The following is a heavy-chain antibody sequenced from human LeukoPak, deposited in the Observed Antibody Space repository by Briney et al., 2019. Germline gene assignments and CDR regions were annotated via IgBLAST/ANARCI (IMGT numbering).Heavy chain of an antibody. CDR2: ISSNGGST. D-gene: IGHD3-10*01. CDR3: ARRYYGSGSSFDY. J-gene: IGHJ4*02. Sequence: PGGSLRLSCAASGFTFSNYAMHWVRRAPGKGLESVSSISSNGGSTYYANSVKGRFTISRDNSKNTLYLQMGNLRPEDMAVYYCARRYYGSGSSFDYWGQGTLVTVSS. V-gene: IGHV3-64*01. CDR1: GFTFSNYA.